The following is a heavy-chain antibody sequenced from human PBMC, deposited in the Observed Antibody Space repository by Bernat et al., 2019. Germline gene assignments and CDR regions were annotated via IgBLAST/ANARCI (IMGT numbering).Heavy chain of an antibody. CDR1: GFTFSDYY. CDR3: ATTAGTRLDY. V-gene: IGHV3-69-1*01. Sequence: EVQLVESGGGLVKPVGSLRLSCAASGFTFSDYYMNWVRQAPGKGLEWVSSISSSSTIYYADSVKGRFTISRDNAKNSLYLQMNSLRAEDTAVYYCATTAGTRLDYWGQGTLVTVSS. D-gene: IGHD1-14*01. CDR2: ISSSSTI. J-gene: IGHJ4*02.